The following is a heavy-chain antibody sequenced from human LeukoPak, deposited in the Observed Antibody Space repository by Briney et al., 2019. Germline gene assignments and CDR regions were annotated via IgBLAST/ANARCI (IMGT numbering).Heavy chain of an antibody. CDR2: IYSGGST. Sequence: GGSLRLPCAASGFTVSSNYMSWVRQAPGKGLEWVSVIYSGGSTYYTDSVKGRFTITRDNSKNTPYLQMNSLRAEDTAVYYCARTEYCSGSNCYSLDYWGQGTLVTVSS. J-gene: IGHJ4*02. V-gene: IGHV3-66*02. CDR1: GFTVSSNY. CDR3: ARTEYCSGSNCYSLDY. D-gene: IGHD2-15*01.